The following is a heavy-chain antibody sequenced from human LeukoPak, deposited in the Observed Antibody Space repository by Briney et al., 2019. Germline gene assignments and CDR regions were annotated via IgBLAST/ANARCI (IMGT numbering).Heavy chain of an antibody. CDR3: ARDRPVKGMAVAGHNWFDP. CDR1: GYTFTGYY. D-gene: IGHD6-19*01. J-gene: IGHJ5*02. CDR2: INPNSGGT. V-gene: IGHV1-2*02. Sequence: EASVKVSCKASGYTFTGYYMHWVRQAPGQGLEWMGWINPNSGGTNYAQKLQGRVTMTTDTSTSTAYMELRSLRSDDTAVYYCARDRPVKGMAVAGHNWFDPWGQGTLVTVSS.